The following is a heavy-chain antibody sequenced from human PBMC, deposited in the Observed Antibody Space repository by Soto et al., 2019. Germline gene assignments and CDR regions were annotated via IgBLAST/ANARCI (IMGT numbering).Heavy chain of an antibody. Sequence: QVQLVQSGAEVKKPGSSVKVSCKASGGTFSSYTISWVRQAPGQGLEWMGRIIPILGIANYAQKFQGRVTINADKSTSTAYMELSSLSSEDTAVYYCVDSSGYYSYDAFDIWGQGTMVTVSS. D-gene: IGHD3-22*01. V-gene: IGHV1-69*02. CDR1: GGTFSSYT. CDR3: VDSSGYYSYDAFDI. J-gene: IGHJ3*02. CDR2: IIPILGIA.